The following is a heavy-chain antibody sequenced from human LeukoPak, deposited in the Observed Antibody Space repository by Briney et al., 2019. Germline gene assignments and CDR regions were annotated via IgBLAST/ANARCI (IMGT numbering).Heavy chain of an antibody. CDR2: ISLTGDST. CDR3: ARSYASRSHYMDV. J-gene: IGHJ6*03. Sequence: GGSLRLSCVASGFTLSNHAMHCVRQGPGGGLEYVSAISLTGDSTYYANSVKGRFTISRDDSKNTLYLQMGSLRTEDMAVYYCARSYASRSHYMDVWGKGSTVTVSS. V-gene: IGHV3-64*01. D-gene: IGHD3-10*01. CDR1: GFTLSNHA.